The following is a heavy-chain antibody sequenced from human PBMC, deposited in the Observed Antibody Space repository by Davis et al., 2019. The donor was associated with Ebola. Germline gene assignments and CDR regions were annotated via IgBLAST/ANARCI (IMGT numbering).Heavy chain of an antibody. J-gene: IGHJ4*02. CDR2: IIPIFGTA. CDR3: ARDVGVRELDY. Sequence: AASVKVSCKASGYIFTTYGMHWVRQAPGQGLEWMGGIIPIFGTANYAQKFQGRVTITADESTSTAYMELRSLRSDDTAVYYCARDVGVRELDYWGQGTLVTVSS. D-gene: IGHD3-10*01. CDR1: GYIFTTYG. V-gene: IGHV1-69*13.